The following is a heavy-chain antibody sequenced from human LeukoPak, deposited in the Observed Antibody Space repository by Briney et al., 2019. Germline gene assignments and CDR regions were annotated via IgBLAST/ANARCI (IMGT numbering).Heavy chain of an antibody. Sequence: GGSLRLSCAASGFTLSSYGMHWVRQTPGRGLEWVAFIQYDGSKTYYTDSVKGRFTISRDNSKNTLWLQMNSLRAEDTAVYYCARESRVGATFDYWGQGTLVTVSS. V-gene: IGHV3-30*02. CDR1: GFTLSSYG. CDR3: ARESRVGATFDY. J-gene: IGHJ4*02. D-gene: IGHD1-26*01. CDR2: IQYDGSKT.